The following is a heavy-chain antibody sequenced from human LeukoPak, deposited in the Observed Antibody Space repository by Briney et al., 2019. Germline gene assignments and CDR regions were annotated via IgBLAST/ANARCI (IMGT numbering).Heavy chain of an antibody. CDR3: ARGSIAAAGTRGGFDY. Sequence: GGSLRLSCAASGFTFSSYRMTWVRQAPGKGLEWVSYISSSSSTIYYADSVKGRFTISRDNAKNSLYLQMNSLRAEDTAVYYCARGSIAAAGTRGGFDYWGQGTLVTVSS. CDR1: GFTFSSYR. V-gene: IGHV3-48*01. CDR2: ISSSSSTI. J-gene: IGHJ4*02. D-gene: IGHD6-13*01.